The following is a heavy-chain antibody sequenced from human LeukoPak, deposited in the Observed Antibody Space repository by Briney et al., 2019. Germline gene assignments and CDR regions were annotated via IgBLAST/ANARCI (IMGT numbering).Heavy chain of an antibody. J-gene: IGHJ6*03. CDR2: IRQDESER. CDR3: ARLSAYYYGSYFYYYMDV. D-gene: IGHD3-10*01. V-gene: IGHV3-7*01. Sequence: GGSPRLSCAASGFTVSSNYMSWVRQAPGKGPEWVANIRQDESERYFADSVKGRFTISRDNAKKSVYLHMSSLRAEDTALYYCARLSAYYYGSYFYYYMDVWGKGTTVTVSS. CDR1: GFTVSSNY.